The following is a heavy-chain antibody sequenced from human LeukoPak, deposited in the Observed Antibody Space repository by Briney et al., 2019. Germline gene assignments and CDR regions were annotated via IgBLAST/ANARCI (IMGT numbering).Heavy chain of an antibody. CDR2: IRSKANSYAT. J-gene: IGHJ6*02. V-gene: IGHV3-73*01. Sequence: GGSLRLSCAASGFTFSGSAIHWVRQASGKGLEWVGRIRSKANSYATAYAASVEGRFTISRDDSKNTAFLQMNALKTEDSAMYYCSASLKTYCSGGKCHSDYYYYGMGVWGQGTTVTVSS. CDR1: GFTFSGSA. D-gene: IGHD2-15*01. CDR3: SASLKTYCSGGKCHSDYYYYGMGV.